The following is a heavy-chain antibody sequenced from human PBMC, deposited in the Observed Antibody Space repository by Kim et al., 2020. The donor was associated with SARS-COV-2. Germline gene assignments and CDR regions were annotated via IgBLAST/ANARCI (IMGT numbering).Heavy chain of an antibody. J-gene: IGHJ5*02. CDR3: ARDQLQYSSSVLWFDP. V-gene: IGHV3-11*05. D-gene: IGHD6-13*01. Sequence: SVQGRFTISRDNAKNSLYLQRNSLRAEDTAVYYCARDQLQYSSSVLWFDPWGQGTLVTVSS.